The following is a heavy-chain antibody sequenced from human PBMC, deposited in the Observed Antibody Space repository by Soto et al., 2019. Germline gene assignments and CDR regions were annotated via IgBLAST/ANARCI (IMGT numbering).Heavy chain of an antibody. CDR1: GFSLSTSGVG. V-gene: IGHV2-5*02. Sequence: QITLKESGPTLVKPTQTLTLTCTFSGFSLSTSGVGVGWIRQPPGKALEWLALIYWDDDKRYSPSLKSRLTXTXXTSKNQVVLTMTNMDPVDTATYYCAHHEGWELIDYWGQGTLVTVSS. CDR3: AHHEGWELIDY. J-gene: IGHJ4*02. D-gene: IGHD1-26*01. CDR2: IYWDDDK.